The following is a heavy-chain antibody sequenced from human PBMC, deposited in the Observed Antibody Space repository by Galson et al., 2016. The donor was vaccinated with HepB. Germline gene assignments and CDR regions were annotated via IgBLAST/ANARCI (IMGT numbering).Heavy chain of an antibody. D-gene: IGHD6-19*01. Sequence: SLRLSCAAPRFTFINSWMSWVRQAPGKGLEWVANIKQDGSEKYYVDSVKGRFTISRDNAKNSLLLQMNGLRAEDTAVYYCARALSSSGWTYWYFDLWGRGTLVTVSS. V-gene: IGHV3-7*03. CDR3: ARALSSSGWTYWYFDL. CDR2: IKQDGSEK. CDR1: RFTFINSW. J-gene: IGHJ2*01.